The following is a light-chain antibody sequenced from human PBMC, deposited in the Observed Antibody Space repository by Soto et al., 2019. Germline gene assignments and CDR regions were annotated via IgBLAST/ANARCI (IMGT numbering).Light chain of an antibody. Sequence: QSVLAQPASVSGSPGQSITISCTGTSSDIGRYKFVSWFQQHPGKAPKLLIFEGTNRPSGVSNRFSGSKSGNTASLTISGLQAEDEAIHFCSSSPTTNTLVIFGGGTKVTVL. V-gene: IGLV2-14*01. CDR1: SSDIGRYKF. CDR2: EGT. J-gene: IGLJ2*01. CDR3: SSSPTTNTLVI.